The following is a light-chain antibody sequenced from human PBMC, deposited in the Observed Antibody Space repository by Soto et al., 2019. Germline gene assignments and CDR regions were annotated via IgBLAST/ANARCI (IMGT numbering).Light chain of an antibody. V-gene: IGKV3-11*01. CDR1: QSVGRY. CDR3: QQRFNWPRT. CDR2: DTS. Sequence: IVLSQSPATLSLSPGERATLSCRASQSVGRYLGWYQQKPGQAPRLLIYDTSYRATDIPPRFSGSGSGTDFTLTISSLEPEYFAVYFCQQRFNWPRTFGQGTKV. J-gene: IGKJ1*01.